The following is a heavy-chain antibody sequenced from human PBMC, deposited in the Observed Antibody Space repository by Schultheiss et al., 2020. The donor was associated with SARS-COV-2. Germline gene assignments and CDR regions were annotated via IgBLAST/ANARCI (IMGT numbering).Heavy chain of an antibody. J-gene: IGHJ6*03. CDR1: GYTFTGYY. V-gene: IGHV1-18*04. D-gene: IGHD5-24*01. Sequence: ASVKVSCKASGYTFTGYYMHWVRQAPGQGLEWMGWISGYSGNTTYAQKIQGRVSMTTDASTNTAYMELRGLRSDDTAVYFCARRVRGGFVSDHNYFIDVWGKGTTVTVSS. CDR2: ISGYSGNT. CDR3: ARRVRGGFVSDHNYFIDV.